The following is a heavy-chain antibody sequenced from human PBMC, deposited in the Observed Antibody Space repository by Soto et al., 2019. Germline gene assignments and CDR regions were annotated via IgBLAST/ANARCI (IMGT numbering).Heavy chain of an antibody. CDR3: ARDNQQHLRYYGMDV. Sequence: SVKVSCKASGGTFSSYAISWVRQAPGQGLEWMGGIIPIFGTANYAQKFQGRVTITADESTSTAYMELSSLRSEDTAVYYCARDNQQHLRYYGMDVWGQGTTVTVSS. CDR1: GGTFSSYA. D-gene: IGHD6-13*01. V-gene: IGHV1-69*13. J-gene: IGHJ6*02. CDR2: IIPIFGTA.